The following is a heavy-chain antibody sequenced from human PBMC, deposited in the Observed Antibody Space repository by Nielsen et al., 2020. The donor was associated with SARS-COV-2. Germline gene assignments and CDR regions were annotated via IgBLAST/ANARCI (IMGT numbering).Heavy chain of an antibody. CDR2: ISAYNGNT. Sequence: ASVKVSCKASGYTFTSYGISWVRQAPGQGLEWMGWISAYNGNTNYAQKLQGRVTITADESTSTAYMELSSLRSEDTAVYYCASGGVGLGAFDIWGQGTMVTVSS. CDR3: ASGGVGLGAFDI. V-gene: IGHV1-18*01. J-gene: IGHJ3*02. D-gene: IGHD2-8*02. CDR1: GYTFTSYG.